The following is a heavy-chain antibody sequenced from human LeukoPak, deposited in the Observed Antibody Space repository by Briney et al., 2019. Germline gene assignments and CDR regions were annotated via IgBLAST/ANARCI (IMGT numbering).Heavy chain of an antibody. CDR2: ISGSGGST. D-gene: IGHD3-10*01. CDR1: GFTFSNCA. Sequence: GGSLRLSCAASGFTFSNCAMSWVRQAPGKGLEWVSAISGSGGSTYYADSAKGRFTISRDNSKNTLYLQMNSLRAEGTAVYYCAKDQWGYFGSGSYYKDWGQGTLVTVAS. V-gene: IGHV3-23*01. CDR3: AKDQWGYFGSGSYYKD. J-gene: IGHJ4*02.